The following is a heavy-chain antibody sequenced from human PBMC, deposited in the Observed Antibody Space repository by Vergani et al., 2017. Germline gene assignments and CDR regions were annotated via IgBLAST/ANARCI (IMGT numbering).Heavy chain of an antibody. D-gene: IGHD2-2*01. Sequence: QVQLVQSGAEVKKPGSSVKVSCKASGCTFGSYSISWVRQAPGQGLEWMGGIIPILGTANYAQKFQGRVTMTADESKSTAYMELSSLRSEDTAVYYCARAVVSDDYCMDVWGKGTTVTVSS. J-gene: IGHJ6*04. V-gene: IGHV1-69*01. CDR2: IIPILGTA. CDR1: GCTFGSYS. CDR3: ARAVVSDDYCMDV.